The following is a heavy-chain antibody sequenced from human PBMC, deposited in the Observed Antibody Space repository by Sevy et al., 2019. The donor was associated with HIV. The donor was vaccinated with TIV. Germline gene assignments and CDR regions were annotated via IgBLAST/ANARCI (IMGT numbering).Heavy chain of an antibody. V-gene: IGHV1-24*01. Sequence: ASVKVSCKVSGYTLTQLSMHWVRQAPGKGLEWMGGFDPEDGKTIYAQKFQGRLTMTEDTSTDTAYMQLSSLRSEDTAVYYCATGREYYNDNGGYFDYWGQGTLVTVSS. CDR1: GYTLTQLS. J-gene: IGHJ4*02. CDR3: ATGREYYNDNGGYFDY. D-gene: IGHD3-22*01. CDR2: FDPEDGKT.